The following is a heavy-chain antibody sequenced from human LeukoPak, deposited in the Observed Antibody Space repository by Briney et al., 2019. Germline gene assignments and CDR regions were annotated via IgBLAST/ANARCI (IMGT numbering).Heavy chain of an antibody. CDR1: GFTFSGSA. CDR2: ISYDGSNK. J-gene: IGHJ4*02. CDR3: ATTMVRELDY. V-gene: IGHV3-30-3*01. Sequence: PGGSLRLSCAASGFTFSGSAMHWVRQAPGKGLEWVAVISYDGSNKYYADSVKGRFTISRDNSKNTLYLQMNSLRAEDTAVYYCATTMVRELDYWGQGTLVTVSS. D-gene: IGHD3-10*01.